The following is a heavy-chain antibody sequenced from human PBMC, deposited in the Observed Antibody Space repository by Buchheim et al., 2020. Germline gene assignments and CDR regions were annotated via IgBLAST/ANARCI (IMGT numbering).Heavy chain of an antibody. V-gene: IGHV3-30*18. CDR3: AKDGSIAVAGTRDIDY. D-gene: IGHD6-19*01. CDR1: GFTFSSYG. J-gene: IGHJ4*02. CDR2: ISYDGSNK. Sequence: QVQLVESGGGVVQPGRSLRLSCAASGFTFSSYGMHWVRQAPGKGLEWVAVISYDGSNKYYADSVKGRFTISRDNSKNTLYLQMNNLRAEDTAVYYGAKDGSIAVAGTRDIDYWGQGTL.